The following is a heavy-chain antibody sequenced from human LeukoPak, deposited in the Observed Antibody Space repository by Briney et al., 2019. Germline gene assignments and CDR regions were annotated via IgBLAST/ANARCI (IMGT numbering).Heavy chain of an antibody. CDR3: ARQMVRGNWFDP. Sequence: SETLSLTCAVYGGSFSGYYWSWIRQPPGKGLEWSGEINHSGSTNYNPSLKSRVTISVDTSKKQFSLKLSSVPAADTAVYYWARQMVRGNWFDPWGQGTLVTVSS. V-gene: IGHV4-34*01. J-gene: IGHJ5*02. CDR2: INHSGST. D-gene: IGHD3-10*01. CDR1: GGSFSGYY.